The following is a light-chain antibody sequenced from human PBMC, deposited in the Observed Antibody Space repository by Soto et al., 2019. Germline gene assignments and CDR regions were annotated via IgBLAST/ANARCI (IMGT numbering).Light chain of an antibody. CDR3: EQYGRSLLIFT. V-gene: IGKV3-20*01. J-gene: IGKJ2*01. CDR1: QSVNSNF. CDR2: GSS. Sequence: ELVLTQSPGPLSLSPGERATLSCRASQSVNSNFLARYQQKPGQAPRLLIYGSSTRSAGVPDSFSGSGSGTDFTLTITGLVPEDFAVYYGEQYGRSLLIFTFGPATKLGV.